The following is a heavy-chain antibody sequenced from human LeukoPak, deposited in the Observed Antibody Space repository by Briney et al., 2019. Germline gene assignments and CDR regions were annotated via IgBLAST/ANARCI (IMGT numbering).Heavy chain of an antibody. CDR2: ISYDGNNK. J-gene: IGHJ4*02. D-gene: IGHD3-22*01. Sequence: GGSLRLSCTASGFTFSSYAMHWVRQAPGKGLEWVAVISYDGNNKYYADSVKGRFTISRDNSKNTLYLQMNSLRAEDTAVYYCAKDQTRDDSSGYLLDYWGQGTLVTVSS. CDR1: GFTFSSYA. CDR3: AKDQTRDDSSGYLLDY. V-gene: IGHV3-30-3*02.